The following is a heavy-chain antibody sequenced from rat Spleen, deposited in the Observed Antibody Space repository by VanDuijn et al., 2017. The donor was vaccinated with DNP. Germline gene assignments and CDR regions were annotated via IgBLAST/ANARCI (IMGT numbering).Heavy chain of an antibody. V-gene: IGHV2-30*01. Sequence: QVQLQESGPGLVQPSQTLSLACTVSGFSLTNYHVHWVRQPSGKGLEWMGVIWTGGGTEYDSTLKSRLSISRDTSKSQVFLKMNSLQTEDTATYYCARDNWYFDFWGPGTMVTVSS. CDR3: ARDNWYFDF. CDR2: IWTGGGT. J-gene: IGHJ1*01. CDR1: GFSLTNYH.